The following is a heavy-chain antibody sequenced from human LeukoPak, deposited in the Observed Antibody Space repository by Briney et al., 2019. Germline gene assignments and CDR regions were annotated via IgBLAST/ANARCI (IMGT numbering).Heavy chain of an antibody. V-gene: IGHV3-74*01. CDR3: ARERFDS. CDR1: AFTFSSYW. CDR2: INTDGTST. J-gene: IGHJ5*01. Sequence: GGSLRLSCVASAFTFSSYWMHYVRQAPGKGLVWVSRINTDGTSTNYADSVKGRFTISRDNAKNTLYLQMNRLRVEETAVYYCARERFDSLGQGALVTVSS.